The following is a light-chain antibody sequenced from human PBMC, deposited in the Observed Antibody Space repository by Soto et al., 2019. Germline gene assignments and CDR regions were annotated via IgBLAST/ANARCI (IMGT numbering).Light chain of an antibody. J-gene: IGKJ4*01. CDR2: DTT. Sequence: ETVLTQSPATLSLSPGERATLSCRASQSVSNYLAWYQQKPGQAPRLLIYDTTNRATGIPARFSGSGSGTDFTLTISGLEPEDFAVYYCQQRGSWPQYTFGGGTKVDIK. V-gene: IGKV3-11*01. CDR3: QQRGSWPQYT. CDR1: QSVSNY.